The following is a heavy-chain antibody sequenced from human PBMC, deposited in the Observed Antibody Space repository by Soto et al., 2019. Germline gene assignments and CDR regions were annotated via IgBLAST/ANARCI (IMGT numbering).Heavy chain of an antibody. D-gene: IGHD3-10*01. V-gene: IGHV1-69*08. Sequence: QVQLVQSGAEVKKPGSSVKVSCKASGGTFSSYTISWVRQAPGQGLEWMGRIIPILGIANYAQKFQGRVTITAEKSTRTAYMELSSLRSEDTAVYYCARDLPGDGITMVRGVENNWFDPWGQGTLVTVSS. J-gene: IGHJ5*02. CDR2: IIPILGIA. CDR3: ARDLPGDGITMVRGVENNWFDP. CDR1: GGTFSSYT.